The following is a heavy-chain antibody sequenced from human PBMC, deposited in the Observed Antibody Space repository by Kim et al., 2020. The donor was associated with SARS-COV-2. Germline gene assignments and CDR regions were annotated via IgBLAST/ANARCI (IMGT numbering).Heavy chain of an antibody. CDR1: GYTFTSYG. D-gene: IGHD2-15*01. CDR2: ISAYNGNT. J-gene: IGHJ6*04. Sequence: ASVKVSCKASGYTFTSYGISWVRQAPGQGLEWMGWISAYNGNTNYAQKLQDRVTMTTDTSTSTAYMELRSLRSDDTAVYYCARRCSGGSCYYYYGMDVWGEGTTVTVSS. V-gene: IGHV1-18*01. CDR3: ARRCSGGSCYYYYGMDV.